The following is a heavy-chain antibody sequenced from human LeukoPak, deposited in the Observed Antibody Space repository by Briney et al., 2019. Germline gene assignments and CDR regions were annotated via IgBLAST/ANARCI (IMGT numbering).Heavy chain of an antibody. CDR3: ARVSGYFFDY. V-gene: IGHV4-31*03. J-gene: IGHJ4*02. CDR2: IYYSGST. CDR1: GGSIGSGAYY. Sequence: PSQTLSLTCTVSGGSIGSGAYYWSCIRQHPGKGLEWIGYIYYSGSTYYNPSLKSRVSISVDTSKNQFSLKLSSVTAADTAVYYCARVSGYFFDYWGQGTLVTVSS.